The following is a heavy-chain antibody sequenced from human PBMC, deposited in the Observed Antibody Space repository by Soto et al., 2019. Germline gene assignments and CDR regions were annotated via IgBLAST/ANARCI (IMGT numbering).Heavy chain of an antibody. Sequence: ASVKVSCKASGYTFTSYDINWVRQATGQGLEWMGWMNPNSGNTGYAQKFQGRVTMTRNTSISTAYMELSSLRSEDTAVYYCARGITMVRGVFSGDYYYYYMDVWGKGTTVTVSS. D-gene: IGHD3-10*01. CDR3: ARGITMVRGVFSGDYYYYYMDV. J-gene: IGHJ6*03. CDR2: MNPNSGNT. V-gene: IGHV1-8*01. CDR1: GYTFTSYD.